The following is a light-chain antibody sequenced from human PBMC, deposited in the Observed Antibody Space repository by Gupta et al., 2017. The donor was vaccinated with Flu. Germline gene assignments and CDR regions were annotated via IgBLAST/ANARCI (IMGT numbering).Light chain of an antibody. V-gene: IGKV3-15*01. CDR2: GAS. CDR1: QSVSSN. Sequence: PSTLSVAPGERATLSCRASQSVSSNLAWYQQKPGQAPRLLIYGASTRATGIPARFSGSGSGTEFPLTISSLQSEDFAVYYCQQYNNWPQTFGQGTKVEIK. J-gene: IGKJ1*01. CDR3: QQYNNWPQT.